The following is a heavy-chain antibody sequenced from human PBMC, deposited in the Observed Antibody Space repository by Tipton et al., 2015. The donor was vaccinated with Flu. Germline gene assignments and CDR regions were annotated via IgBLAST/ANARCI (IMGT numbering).Heavy chain of an antibody. CDR3: ARELGTVSGIFDY. D-gene: IGHD2-21*02. J-gene: IGHJ4*02. CDR2: ISTYNNKT. V-gene: IGHV1-18*01. Sequence: QLVQSGAEVKKPGASVKVSCKTSGYTFTNFGISWVRQAPGRGLECLGWISTYNNKTKYSQKLQGRVTMTTDTSTNTAYLELRGLRSDDTAVYYCARELGTVSGIFDYWGQGTLVTVSS. CDR1: GYTFTNFG.